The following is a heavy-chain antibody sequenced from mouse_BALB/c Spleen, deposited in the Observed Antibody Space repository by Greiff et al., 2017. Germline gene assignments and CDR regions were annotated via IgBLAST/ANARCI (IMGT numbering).Heavy chain of an antibody. V-gene: IGHV1-4*01. J-gene: IGHJ2*01. CDR3: ARVDDGLYYFDY. Sequence: QVQLQQSGAELARPGASVKMSCKASGYTFTSYTMHWVKQRPGQGLEWIGYINPSSGYTNYNQKFKDKATLTADKSSSTAYMQLSSLTSEDSAVYYCARVDDGLYYFDYWGQGTTLTVSS. D-gene: IGHD2-3*01. CDR1: GYTFTSYT. CDR2: INPSSGYT.